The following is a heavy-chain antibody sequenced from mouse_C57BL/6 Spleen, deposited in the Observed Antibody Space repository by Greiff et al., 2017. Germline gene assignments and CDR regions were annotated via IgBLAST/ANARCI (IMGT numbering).Heavy chain of an antibody. CDR1: GYTFTDYY. Sequence: EVQLQQSGPELVKPGASVKISCKASGYTFTDYYMNWVKQSHGKSLEWIGDINPNNGGTSYNQKFKGKATLTVDKSSSTAYMELRSLTSEDSAVYYCAREERVFDYWGQGTTLTVAS. CDR3: AREERVFDY. V-gene: IGHV1-26*01. CDR2: INPNNGGT. J-gene: IGHJ2*01.